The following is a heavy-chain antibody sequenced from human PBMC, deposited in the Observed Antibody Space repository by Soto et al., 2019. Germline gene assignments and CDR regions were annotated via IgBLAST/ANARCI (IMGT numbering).Heavy chain of an antibody. CDR3: ARGPTTAKVYS. CDR2: IHNSGSP. Sequence: QVQLQESGPGLVRPSQTLSLTCSVSGASIYNGGYFWSWIRQSPGKGLEWIGHIHNSGSPCNNPSQKSRVTISADTSMNQFALALTSVTAADTAMYYCARGPTTAKVYSWGHGILVTVSS. CDR1: GASIYNGGYF. J-gene: IGHJ5*01. V-gene: IGHV4-30-4*01.